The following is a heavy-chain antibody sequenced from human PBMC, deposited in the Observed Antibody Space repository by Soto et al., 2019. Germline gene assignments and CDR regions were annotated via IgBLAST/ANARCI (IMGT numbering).Heavy chain of an antibody. J-gene: IGHJ4*02. V-gene: IGHV1-18*01. CDR2: ISAYNGNT. CDR1: GYTFTSYG. Sequence: QVQLVQSGAEVKKPGASVKVSCKASGYTFTSYGISWVRQAPGQGLEWMGWISAYNGNTNYAQKLQGRVTMTTDTSTCTAYMELRSLRSDDTAVYYCARADRILWFGELSAYFDYWGQGTLVTVSS. D-gene: IGHD3-10*01. CDR3: ARADRILWFGELSAYFDY.